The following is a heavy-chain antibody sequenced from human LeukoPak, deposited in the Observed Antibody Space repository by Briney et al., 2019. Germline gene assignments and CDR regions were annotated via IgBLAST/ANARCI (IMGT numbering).Heavy chain of an antibody. Sequence: GGSLRLSCAASGFTFSNYWMSWVRQAPGKGLEWVANIKQDGSEKYYVDSVKGRFTISRDNAKNSLYLQMNSLRAEDTAVYYCARDGDRGAYDYWGQGTLVTVSS. CDR2: IKQDGSEK. V-gene: IGHV3-7*01. D-gene: IGHD2-21*01. CDR3: ARDGDRGAYDY. CDR1: GFTFSNYW. J-gene: IGHJ4*02.